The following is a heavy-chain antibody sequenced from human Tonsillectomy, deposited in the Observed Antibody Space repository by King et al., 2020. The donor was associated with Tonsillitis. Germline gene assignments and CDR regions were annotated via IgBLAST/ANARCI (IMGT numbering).Heavy chain of an antibody. CDR2: IYSGGST. CDR3: ARDYHMDV. J-gene: IGHJ6*03. Sequence: VQLVESGGGLVQPGGSPRLSCAASGFTVSSNYMSWVRQAPGKGLEWVSVIYSGGSTYYADSAKGRFTISRDNSKNTLYLQMNSLRAEDTAVYYCARDYHMDVWGKGTTVTVSS. CDR1: GFTVSSNY. V-gene: IGHV3-66*01.